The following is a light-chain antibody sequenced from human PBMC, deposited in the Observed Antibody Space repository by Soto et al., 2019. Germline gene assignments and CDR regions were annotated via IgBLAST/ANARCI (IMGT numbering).Light chain of an antibody. V-gene: IGKV3-20*01. CDR2: GSS. CDR1: QSDGSCY. J-gene: IGKJ1*01. CDR3: QQHGHSPRT. Sequence: VLTQSPGTLSLSLGERATLSCRARQSDGSCYVASYQQTHRENPPLLIYGSSTRATGIPDWFCVSGSGADVSPPISRLEPEDFLVYYCQQHGHSPRTFGQGTKVDIK.